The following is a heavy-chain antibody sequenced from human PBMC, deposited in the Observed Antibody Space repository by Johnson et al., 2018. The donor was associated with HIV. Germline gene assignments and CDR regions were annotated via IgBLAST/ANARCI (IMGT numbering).Heavy chain of an antibody. CDR2: INWNGGST. J-gene: IGHJ3*02. D-gene: IGHD1-26*01. CDR3: VRGRIVDLRGGGFDI. Sequence: EMQLVESGGGVVRPGGSLRLSCVASGFTFDDYGMSWVRQAPGKGLEWVSVINWNGGSTGYADSVKGRFTISRDNSNNTLHLQMSSLRAEDTAIYYCVRGRIVDLRGGGFDIWGQGTRVIVSS. V-gene: IGHV3-20*04. CDR1: GFTFDDYG.